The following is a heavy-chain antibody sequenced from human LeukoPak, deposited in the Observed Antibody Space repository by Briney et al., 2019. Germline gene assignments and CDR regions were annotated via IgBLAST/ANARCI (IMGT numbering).Heavy chain of an antibody. V-gene: IGHV1-2*02. Sequence: ASVKVSCKASGYFFTGYHVHWVRQASGQGLDWMGRIYIDSGDANFAQKFQGRVTMTRDTSSSTVYMELSSLTSADTAVYYCAGLGSTIEGRIDPWGQGTPVTVSS. D-gene: IGHD5/OR15-5a*01. CDR3: AGLGSTIEGRIDP. CDR1: GYFFTGYH. CDR2: IYIDSGDA. J-gene: IGHJ5*02.